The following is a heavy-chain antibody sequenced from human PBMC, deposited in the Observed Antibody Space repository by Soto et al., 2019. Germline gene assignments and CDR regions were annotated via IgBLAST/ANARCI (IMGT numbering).Heavy chain of an antibody. D-gene: IGHD3-22*01. J-gene: IGHJ6*02. Sequence: GESLKISCKGSGYSFTSYWIGWVRQMPGKGLEWTGIIYPGDSDTRYSPSFQGQVTISADKSISTAYLQWSSLKASDTAMYYCARFSSYYYDSSGYYRPLTPHFYGMDVWGQGTTVTVSS. CDR2: IYPGDSDT. V-gene: IGHV5-51*01. CDR3: ARFSSYYYDSSGYYRPLTPHFYGMDV. CDR1: GYSFTSYW.